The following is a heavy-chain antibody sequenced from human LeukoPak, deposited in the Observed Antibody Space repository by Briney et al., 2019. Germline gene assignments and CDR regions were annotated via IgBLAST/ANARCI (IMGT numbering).Heavy chain of an antibody. Sequence: PSETLSLTCAVYGGSFSGYYWSRIRQPPGKGLEWIGEINHSGSTNYNPSLKSRVTISVDTSKNQFSLKLRSVTAADTAVYYCARGTTVTTFPWFDPWGQGTLVTVSS. V-gene: IGHV4-34*01. J-gene: IGHJ5*02. CDR1: GGSFSGYY. D-gene: IGHD4-17*01. CDR2: INHSGST. CDR3: ARGTTVTTFPWFDP.